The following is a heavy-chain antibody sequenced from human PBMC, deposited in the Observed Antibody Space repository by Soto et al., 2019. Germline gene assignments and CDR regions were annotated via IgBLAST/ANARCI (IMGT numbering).Heavy chain of an antibody. J-gene: IGHJ6*02. Sequence: GASVEVSCKASGGTFSSYAISWVRQAPGQGLEWMGGIIPIFGTANYAQKFQGRVTITADESTSTAYMELSSLRSEDTAVYYCARSDCSSTSCYYYYYYGMDVWGQGTTVTVSS. CDR3: ARSDCSSTSCYYYYYYGMDV. CDR2: IIPIFGTA. D-gene: IGHD2-2*01. CDR1: GGTFSSYA. V-gene: IGHV1-69*13.